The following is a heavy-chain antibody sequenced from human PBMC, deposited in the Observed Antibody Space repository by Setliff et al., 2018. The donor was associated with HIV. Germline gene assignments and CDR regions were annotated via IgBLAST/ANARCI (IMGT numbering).Heavy chain of an antibody. D-gene: IGHD5-12*01. CDR3: ARGGNSRAAWFDS. V-gene: IGHV4-61*02. Sequence: SETLSLTCTVSGDSINSGTYYWGWIRQPAGKGLEWIGRLHLSGDTNYNPSLKSRVTISVDTSKNQFSLKLSYVTAADTAVYYCARGGNSRAAWFDSWGQGTLVTVSS. CDR1: GDSINSGTYY. CDR2: LHLSGDT. J-gene: IGHJ5*01.